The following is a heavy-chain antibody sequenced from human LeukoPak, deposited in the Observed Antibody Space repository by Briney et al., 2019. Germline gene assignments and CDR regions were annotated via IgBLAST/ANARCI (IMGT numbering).Heavy chain of an antibody. D-gene: IGHD3-22*01. Sequence: PGGSLRLSCAASGFTFSSYAMSWVRQAPGKGLEWVSAISGSGGSTYYADSVKGRFTISRDNSKNTLYLQMNSLRAEDTAVYYCATDSSGYYEFRYWGRGTLVTVSS. CDR3: ATDSSGYYEFRY. V-gene: IGHV3-23*01. J-gene: IGHJ4*02. CDR1: GFTFSSYA. CDR2: ISGSGGST.